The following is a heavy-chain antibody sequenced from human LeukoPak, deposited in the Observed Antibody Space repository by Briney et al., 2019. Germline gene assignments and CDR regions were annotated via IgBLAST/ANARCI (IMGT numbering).Heavy chain of an antibody. D-gene: IGHD3-10*01. CDR2: ISSGSTYI. V-gene: IGHV3-21*01. CDR1: GFTFSDYS. CDR3: AREVLMRPRYFDY. Sequence: GGSLRLSCAASGFTFSDYSMNWVRQAPGKGLEWVSSISSGSTYIYYADSVKGRFTISRDNAKNSLYLQMNSLRAEDTAVYYCAREVLMRPRYFDYWGQGTLVTVSS. J-gene: IGHJ4*02.